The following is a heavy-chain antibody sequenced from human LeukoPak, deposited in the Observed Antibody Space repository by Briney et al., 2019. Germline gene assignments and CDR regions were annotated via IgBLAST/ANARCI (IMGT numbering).Heavy chain of an antibody. J-gene: IGHJ4*02. CDR3: ARDSKGIFGVVIIDY. V-gene: IGHV3-48*01. CDR1: GFTFSSYS. D-gene: IGHD3-3*01. Sequence: GGSLRLSCAASGFTFSSYSMNWVRQAPGKGLEWVSYISRSSSTIYYADSVKGRFTISRDNAKNSLYLQMNSLRAEDTAVYYCARDSKGIFGVVIIDYWDQGTLVTVSS. CDR2: ISRSSSTI.